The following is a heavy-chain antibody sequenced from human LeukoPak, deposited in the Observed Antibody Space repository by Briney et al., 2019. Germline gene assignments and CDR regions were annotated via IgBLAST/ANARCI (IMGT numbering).Heavy chain of an antibody. CDR3: AKEPLYYY. CDR2: ISPSGDIT. CDR1: GFTFSNHG. J-gene: IGHJ4*02. V-gene: IGHV3-23*01. D-gene: IGHD2-21*01. Sequence: PGGTLGLSCAASGFTFSNHGMNWVRQAPGKGLEWVSGISPSGDITYYADSVRGRFTVSRDNFKNTLYLQMNSLRTEDTAVYYCAKEPLYYYWGQGTLVTVSS.